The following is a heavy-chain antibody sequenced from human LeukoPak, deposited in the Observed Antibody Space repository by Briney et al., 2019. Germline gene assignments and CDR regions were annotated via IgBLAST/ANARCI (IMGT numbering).Heavy chain of an antibody. Sequence: SETLSLTCTVSGGSISSGGYYWSWIRQPPGKGLEWIGEINHSGSTNYNPSLKSRVTISVDTSKNQFSLKLSSVTAADTAVYYCAGGPLNLDIVLMVPYYGMDVWGQGTTVTVSS. V-gene: IGHV4-39*07. D-gene: IGHD2-8*01. CDR2: INHSGST. CDR1: GGSISSGGYY. CDR3: AGGPLNLDIVLMVPYYGMDV. J-gene: IGHJ6*02.